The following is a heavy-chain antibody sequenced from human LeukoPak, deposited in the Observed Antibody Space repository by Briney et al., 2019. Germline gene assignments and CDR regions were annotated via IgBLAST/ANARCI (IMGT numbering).Heavy chain of an antibody. Sequence: SVRVSCKASGGTFSSYAISWVRQAPGQGLEWMGGIIPIFGTANYAQKFQGRVTITADESTSTAYMELSSLRFEDTAVYYCAVLRIMITFGGVIASYYFDYWGQGTLVTVSS. D-gene: IGHD3-16*02. CDR2: IIPIFGTA. CDR1: GGTFSSYA. J-gene: IGHJ4*02. V-gene: IGHV1-69*01. CDR3: AVLRIMITFGGVIASYYFDY.